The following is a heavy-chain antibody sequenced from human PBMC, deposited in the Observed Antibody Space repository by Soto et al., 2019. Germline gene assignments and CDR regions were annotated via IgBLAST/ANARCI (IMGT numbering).Heavy chain of an antibody. Sequence: EEQLVQSGAELKKPGESLRISCTGSGYRFTTYWITWVRQMPGKGLEWMGRIAPSDSYTYYSPSFQGHVTISADKSISAAYLKWNSLKASDTAVYYCARHIVGATEGFDSWGQGTLVTVSS. D-gene: IGHD1-26*01. CDR3: ARHIVGATEGFDS. CDR1: GYRFTTYW. CDR2: IAPSDSYT. J-gene: IGHJ5*01. V-gene: IGHV5-10-1*01.